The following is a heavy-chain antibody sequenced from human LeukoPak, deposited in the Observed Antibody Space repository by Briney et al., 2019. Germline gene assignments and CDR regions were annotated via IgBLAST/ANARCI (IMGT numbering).Heavy chain of an antibody. V-gene: IGHV3-23*01. J-gene: IGHJ4*02. CDR2: ISGSGGST. D-gene: IGHD5-18*01. CDR3: ANGNMAGRVQLWLPGDY. CDR1: LSNYN. Sequence: PGGSLRLSCAVLSNYNMNWVRQAPGKGLEWVSAISGSGGSTYYADSVKGRFTISRDNSKNTLYLQMNSLRAEDTAVYYCANGNMAGRVQLWLPGDYWGQGTLVTVSS.